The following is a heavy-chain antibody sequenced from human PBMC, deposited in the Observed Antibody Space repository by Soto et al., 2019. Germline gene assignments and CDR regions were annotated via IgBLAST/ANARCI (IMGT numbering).Heavy chain of an antibody. D-gene: IGHD3-9*01. CDR1: GYTFTNYA. J-gene: IGHJ6*02. CDR3: ARNLDDILTGPNYYYYGMDV. CDR2: INAGNGNT. V-gene: IGHV1-3*01. Sequence: GASVKVSCKASGYTFTNYAMHWVRQAPGQRLEWMGWINAGNGNTKYSQKFQGRVTITRDTSASTAYMELSSLRSEDTAVYYCARNLDDILTGPNYYYYGMDVWGQGTTVTVSS.